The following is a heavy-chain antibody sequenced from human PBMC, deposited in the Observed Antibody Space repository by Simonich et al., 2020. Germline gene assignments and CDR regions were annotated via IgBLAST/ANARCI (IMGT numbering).Heavy chain of an antibody. CDR3: ARGRLYFDY. D-gene: IGHD2-15*01. Sequence: QVQLQESGPGLVKPSATLSLTCTVSGGSISRNYWDWIRQPPGKGLERIGYIYYSGSTNYNPTLKSRVTISVDTSKNQFSLKLSSVTAADTAVYYCARGRLYFDYWGQGTLVTVSS. CDR1: GGSISRNY. CDR2: IYYSGST. J-gene: IGHJ4*02. V-gene: IGHV4-59*01.